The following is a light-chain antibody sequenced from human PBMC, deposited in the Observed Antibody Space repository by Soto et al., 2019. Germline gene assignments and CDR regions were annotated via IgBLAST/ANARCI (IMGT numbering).Light chain of an antibody. V-gene: IGLV2-8*01. J-gene: IGLJ3*02. Sequence: QSALTQPPSASGSPGQSVTISCTGTINDVGGYNYVSWYQQLPGKAPKLMIYEVSKRPSGVPDRFSGSKSGNTASLTVSGLQAADEADYYCSSYAGSNNLGVFGGGTKLTVL. CDR2: EVS. CDR3: SSYAGSNNLGV. CDR1: INDVGGYNY.